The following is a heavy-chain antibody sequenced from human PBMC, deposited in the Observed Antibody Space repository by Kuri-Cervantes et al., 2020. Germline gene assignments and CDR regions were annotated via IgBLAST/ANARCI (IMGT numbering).Heavy chain of an antibody. Sequence: GGSLRLSCAASGFTFSNFSMNWVRQAPGKGLECVSFITTSSTCISYADSVKGRFTISRDNSKNSLYLQMNSLRTEDTALYYCAKDIRSVVVVGYGMDVWGQGTTVTVSS. CDR1: GFTFSNFS. J-gene: IGHJ6*02. CDR3: AKDIRSVVVVGYGMDV. V-gene: IGHV3-21*04. D-gene: IGHD2-15*01. CDR2: ITTSSTCI.